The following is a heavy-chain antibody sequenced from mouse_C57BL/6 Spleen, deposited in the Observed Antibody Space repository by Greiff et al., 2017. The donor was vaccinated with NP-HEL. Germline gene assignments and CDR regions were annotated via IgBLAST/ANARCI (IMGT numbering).Heavy chain of an antibody. CDR1: GYTFTSYW. Sequence: QVQLQQSGAELVKPGASVKLSCKASGYTFTSYWMHWVKQRPGQGLEWIGMIHPNSGSTNYNEKFKSKATLTVDKSSSTAYMQLSSLTSEDSAVYYGARVITTVVANYYAMDYWGQGTSVTVSS. D-gene: IGHD1-1*01. V-gene: IGHV1-64*01. CDR3: ARVITTVVANYYAMDY. CDR2: IHPNSGST. J-gene: IGHJ4*01.